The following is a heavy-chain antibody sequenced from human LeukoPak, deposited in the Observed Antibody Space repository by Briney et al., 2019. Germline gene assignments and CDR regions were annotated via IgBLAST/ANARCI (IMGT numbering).Heavy chain of an antibody. CDR1: ELMFSSYA. Sequence: GGSLRLSCAASELMFSSYAMNWVRQAPGKGLEWVSSISSSSSYIYYADSVKGRFTISRDNAKNSLYLQMNSLRAEDTAVYYCAREGARIAAAGTVDYWGQGTLVTVSS. CDR2: ISSSSSYI. V-gene: IGHV3-21*01. D-gene: IGHD6-13*01. J-gene: IGHJ4*02. CDR3: AREGARIAAAGTVDY.